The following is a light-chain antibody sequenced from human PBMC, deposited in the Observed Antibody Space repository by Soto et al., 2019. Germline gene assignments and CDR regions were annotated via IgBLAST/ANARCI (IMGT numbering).Light chain of an antibody. J-gene: IGKJ5*01. CDR3: QQYYNLPIT. V-gene: IGKV1-33*01. CDR1: QDINNY. CDR2: HAY. Sequence: IRMTQSPSSLSASTGDRFTVTCRASQDINNYINWYQRTPEKANQLLISHAYSLQAGAPSRFSGGGSGKYFTFTISSLQPEDIATYYCQQYYNLPITFGQGTRLEIK.